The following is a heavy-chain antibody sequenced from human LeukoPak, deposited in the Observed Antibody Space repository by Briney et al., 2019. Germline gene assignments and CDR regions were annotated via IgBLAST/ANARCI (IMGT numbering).Heavy chain of an antibody. CDR2: ISGSGDST. V-gene: IGHV3-23*01. CDR3: AKTRPLDSSSWSHGDY. CDR1: GFTFSSYA. J-gene: IGHJ4*02. D-gene: IGHD6-13*01. Sequence: PGGSLLLSCAASGFTFSSYAMSRVRQAPGKGLEWVSAISGSGDSTYYGDSVKGRFTISRDNSKNTLYLQMNSLRAEDTAVYYCAKTRPLDSSSWSHGDYWGQGTLVTVSS.